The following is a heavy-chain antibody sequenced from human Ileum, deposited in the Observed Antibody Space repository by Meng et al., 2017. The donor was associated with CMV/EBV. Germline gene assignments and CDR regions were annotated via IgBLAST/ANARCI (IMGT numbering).Heavy chain of an antibody. CDR1: GYTFTTYG. CDR2: ISDHNGNT. D-gene: IGHD3-10*01. CDR3: ANTPVGDLLVWFDP. V-gene: IGHV1-18*01. J-gene: IGHJ5*02. Sequence: QVQLVQSGSEVKKPGASVTVSCQASGYTFTTYGISWVRQAPGQGLEWMGWISDHNGNTNYVQKLQGRVTMTADTPTSTAYMELRSLTSDDTAMYYCANTPVGDLLVWFDPWGQGTLVTVSS.